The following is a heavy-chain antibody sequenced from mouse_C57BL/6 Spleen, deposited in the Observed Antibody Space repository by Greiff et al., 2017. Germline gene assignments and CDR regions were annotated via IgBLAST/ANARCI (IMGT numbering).Heavy chain of an antibody. V-gene: IGHV14-4*01. D-gene: IGHD1-1*01. CDR2: IDPENGDT. Sequence: VQLQQSGAELVRPGASVKLSCTASGFNIKDDYMHWVKQRPEQGLEWIGWIDPENGDTEYASKFQGKATITADTSSNTAYLQLSRPTSEDTAVYYCTNYYCTPFDYWGQGTTLTVSS. CDR3: TNYYCTPFDY. CDR1: GFNIKDDY. J-gene: IGHJ2*01.